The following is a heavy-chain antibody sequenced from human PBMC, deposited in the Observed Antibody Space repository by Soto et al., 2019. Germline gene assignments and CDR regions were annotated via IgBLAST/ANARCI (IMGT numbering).Heavy chain of an antibody. D-gene: IGHD4-17*01. J-gene: IGHJ6*03. V-gene: IGHV1-18*01. Sequence: VASVKVSCKASGYTFTSYGISWVRQAPGQGLEWMGWISAYNGNTNYAQKLQGRVTMTTDTSTSTAYMELRSLRSDDTAVYYCARNNIYGDARVYMDVWGKGTTVTVSS. CDR2: ISAYNGNT. CDR1: GYTFTSYG. CDR3: ARNNIYGDARVYMDV.